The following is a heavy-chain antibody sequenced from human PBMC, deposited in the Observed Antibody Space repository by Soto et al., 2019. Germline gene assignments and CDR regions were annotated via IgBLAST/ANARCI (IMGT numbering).Heavy chain of an antibody. Sequence: QVHLVQSGVEVKTPGASVKVSCQASGYTFFTYDISWVRQAPGQGLEWMGWISTYSGDTKYAQKFQGRVTMTTGTSTTTAYLELRSLSSDDTAVYYCARHHGPTTSENWCDPWGQGTLVTVSS. CDR1: GYTFFTYD. V-gene: IGHV1-18*01. D-gene: IGHD5-12*01. CDR3: ARHHGPTTSENWCDP. CDR2: ISTYSGDT. J-gene: IGHJ5*02.